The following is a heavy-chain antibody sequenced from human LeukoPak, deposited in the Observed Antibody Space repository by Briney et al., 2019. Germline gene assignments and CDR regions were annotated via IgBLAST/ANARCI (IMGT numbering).Heavy chain of an antibody. CDR3: ARVSEATVVTYYFDY. Sequence: GGSLRLSCAASGFTFNNAWMSWVRQAPGKGLEWVANIKQDGSEKYYVDSVKGRFTISRDNAKNSLYLQMNSLRAEDTAVYYCARVSEATVVTYYFDYWGQGTLVTVSS. D-gene: IGHD4-23*01. V-gene: IGHV3-7*01. J-gene: IGHJ4*02. CDR1: GFTFNNAW. CDR2: IKQDGSEK.